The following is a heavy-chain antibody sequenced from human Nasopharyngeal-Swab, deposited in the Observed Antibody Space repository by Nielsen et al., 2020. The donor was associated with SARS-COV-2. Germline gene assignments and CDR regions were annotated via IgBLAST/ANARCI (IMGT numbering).Heavy chain of an antibody. CDR3: ARDPVGRCSGGSCYSS. J-gene: IGHJ5*02. D-gene: IGHD2-15*01. Sequence: GGSLRLSCAASGVSFSWSWMEWVRQAPGKGLVWVSRVSFDGSTTIYADSVRGRFTISRDNAKNSLYLQMNSLRAEDTAVYYCARDPVGRCSGGSCYSSWGQGTLVTVSS. CDR1: GVSFSWSW. V-gene: IGHV3-74*01. CDR2: VSFDGSTT.